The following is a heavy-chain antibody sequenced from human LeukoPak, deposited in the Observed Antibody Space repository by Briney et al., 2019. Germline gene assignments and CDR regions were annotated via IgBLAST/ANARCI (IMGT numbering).Heavy chain of an antibody. J-gene: IGHJ5*02. CDR3: ARSSGYDILTGYFGP. CDR2: INHSGST. CDR1: GGSFSGYY. D-gene: IGHD3-9*01. Sequence: KSSETLSLTCAVYGGSFSGYYWSWTRQPPGKGLEWIGEINHSGSTNYNPSLKSRVTISVDTSKNQFSLKLSSVTAADTAVYYCARSSGYDILTGYFGPWGQGTLVTVSS. V-gene: IGHV4-34*01.